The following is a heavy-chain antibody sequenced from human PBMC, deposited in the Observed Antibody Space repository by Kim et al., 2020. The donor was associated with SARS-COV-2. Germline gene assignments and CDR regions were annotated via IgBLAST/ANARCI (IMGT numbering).Heavy chain of an antibody. CDR3: ARVRSRFCTRTTCYGRGDFDY. Sequence: SETLSLTCTVSGGSISGFYWAWIRQSPGKGLEWIGSTFYSGSTNYNPSLKSRVTIWADSSENQFYLKLTSVTAADTAIYYCARVRSRFCTRTTCYGRGDFDYWGQGTLVPVSS. CDR1: GGSISGFY. CDR2: TFYSGST. V-gene: IGHV4-59*13. J-gene: IGHJ4*02. D-gene: IGHD2-2*01.